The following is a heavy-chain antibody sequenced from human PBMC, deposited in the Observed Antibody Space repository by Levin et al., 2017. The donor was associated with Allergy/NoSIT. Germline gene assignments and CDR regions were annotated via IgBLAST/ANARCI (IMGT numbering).Heavy chain of an antibody. Sequence: ASVKVSCKASGYTFTGYYMHWVRQAPGQGLEWMGRINPNSGGTNYAQKFQGRVTMTRDTSISTAYMELSRLRSDDTAVYYCARMDSSSWGDDAFDIWGQGTMVTVSS. CDR1: GYTFTGYY. CDR2: INPNSGGT. J-gene: IGHJ3*02. CDR3: ARMDSSSWGDDAFDI. D-gene: IGHD6-13*01. V-gene: IGHV1-2*06.